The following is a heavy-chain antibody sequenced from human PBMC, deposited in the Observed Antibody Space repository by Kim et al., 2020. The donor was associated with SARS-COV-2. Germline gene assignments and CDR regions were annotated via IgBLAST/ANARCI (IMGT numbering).Heavy chain of an antibody. CDR2: IYYSGST. J-gene: IGHJ4*02. D-gene: IGHD3-10*01. CDR1: GGSISSSSYY. V-gene: IGHV4-39*01. CDR3: ASMVRGPFDY. Sequence: SETLSLTCTVSGGSISSSSYYWGIRQPPGKGLEWIGSIYYSGSTYYNPSLKSRVTISVDTSKNQFSLKLSSVTAADTAVYYCASMVRGPFDYWGQGTLVTVSS.